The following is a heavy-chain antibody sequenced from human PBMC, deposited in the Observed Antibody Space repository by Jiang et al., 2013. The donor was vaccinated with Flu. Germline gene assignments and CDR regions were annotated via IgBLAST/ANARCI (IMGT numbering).Heavy chain of an antibody. CDR3: ARDLDYDSDYSDAFDT. V-gene: IGHV4-59*01. CDR2: ISYSGVT. D-gene: IGHD3-22*01. CDR1: GGSISTYY. J-gene: IGHJ3*02. Sequence: PGLVKPSETLSLTCTVSGGSISTYYWSWIRQSPGKGLEWIGYISYSGVTGYNPSLRSRITMSIDTPRNQFFLQLSSVTAADSAMYYCARDLDYDSDYSDAFDTWGQGTLVTVSS.